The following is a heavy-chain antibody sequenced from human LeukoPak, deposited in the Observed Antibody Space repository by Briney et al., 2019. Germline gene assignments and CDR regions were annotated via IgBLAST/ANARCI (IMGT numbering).Heavy chain of an antibody. CDR3: AREGREYCGGDCNDAFDI. V-gene: IGHV1-69*13. CDR1: GGTFSSYA. J-gene: IGHJ3*02. Sequence: SVKVSCKASGGTFSSYAISWVRQAPGQGLEWMGGIIPIFGRANYAQKFQGRVTITADESTSTAYMQLSSLRSEDTAVYYCAREGREYCGGDCNDAFDIWGQGTMVTVSS. D-gene: IGHD2-21*02. CDR2: IIPIFGRA.